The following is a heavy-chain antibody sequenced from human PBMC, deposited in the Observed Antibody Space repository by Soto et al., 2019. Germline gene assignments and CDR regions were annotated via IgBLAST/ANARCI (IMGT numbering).Heavy chain of an antibody. CDR3: ARHRFNYYDDTVYYYFDY. Sequence: QVQLVQSGAEVKKPGASVKVSCKASGYSFTSYGISWVRQAPGQGPEWMGWISGHNGNTNHPQSLQGRVTMTTDTSRNPAYMELRRLRSDDTAVYYCARHRFNYYDDTVYYYFDYWGQGTLATVSS. CDR2: ISGHNGNT. D-gene: IGHD3-22*01. CDR1: GYSFTSYG. J-gene: IGHJ4*02. V-gene: IGHV1-18*04.